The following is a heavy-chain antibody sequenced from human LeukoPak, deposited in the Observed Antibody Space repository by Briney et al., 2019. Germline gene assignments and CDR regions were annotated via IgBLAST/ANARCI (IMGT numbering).Heavy chain of an antibody. CDR3: SRDHLPAAAGEKTYFYDYYYLDV. CDR2: ISAYNGNT. Sequence: ASVKVSCKASGRTLSSYAISWVRQATGQGLEWMGWISAYNGNTNYAPTLQGRVTMTTDTSTSTAYMELRSLSSDDTAVYYCSRDHLPAAAGEKTYFYDYYYLDVWGKGTTVTVSS. V-gene: IGHV1-18*01. CDR1: GRTLSSYA. D-gene: IGHD6-13*01. J-gene: IGHJ6*03.